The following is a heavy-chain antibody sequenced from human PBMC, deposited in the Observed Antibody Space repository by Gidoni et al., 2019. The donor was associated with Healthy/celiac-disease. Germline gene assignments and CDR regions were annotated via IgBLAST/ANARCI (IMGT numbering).Heavy chain of an antibody. CDR1: GGSFSGYY. CDR2: INHSGST. V-gene: IGHV4-34*01. D-gene: IGHD6-13*01. CDR3: ARSSSSWYVDY. Sequence: QVQLQQWGAGLLKPSETLSLTCAVYGGSFSGYYWSWIRQPPGKGLEWIGEINHSGSTNYNPSLKSRVPISVDTSKNQFSLKLSSVTAADTAVYYCARSSSSWYVDYWGQGTLVTVSS. J-gene: IGHJ4*02.